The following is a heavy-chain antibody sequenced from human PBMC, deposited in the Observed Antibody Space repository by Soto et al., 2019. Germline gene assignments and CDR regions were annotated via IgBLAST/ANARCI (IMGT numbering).Heavy chain of an antibody. D-gene: IGHD2-15*01. Sequence: QVQLVESGGGVVQPGRSLRLSCAASGFTFSGYGMHWVRQAPGKGLEWVAVISYDGSKKYYADSVMGRFTVSRDNSKNTLYQQVNSLRAEDTAVYYCSKGYDYGDSWGQGTLVTVSS. J-gene: IGHJ4*02. V-gene: IGHV3-30*18. CDR1: GFTFSGYG. CDR3: SKGYDYGDS. CDR2: ISYDGSKK.